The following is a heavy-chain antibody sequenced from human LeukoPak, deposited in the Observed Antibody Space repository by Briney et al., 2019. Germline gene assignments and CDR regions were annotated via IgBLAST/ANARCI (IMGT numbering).Heavy chain of an antibody. V-gene: IGHV1-69*04. CDR1: GGTFTSYA. Sequence: GSSVKVSCKASGGTFTSYAISWVRQAPGQGLEWMGRIIPILGIANYAQKFQGRVTITADKSTSTAYMELSSLRSEDTAVYYCASHDAGKYFDYWGQGTLVTVSS. CDR2: IIPILGIA. D-gene: IGHD6-13*01. J-gene: IGHJ4*02. CDR3: ASHDAGKYFDY.